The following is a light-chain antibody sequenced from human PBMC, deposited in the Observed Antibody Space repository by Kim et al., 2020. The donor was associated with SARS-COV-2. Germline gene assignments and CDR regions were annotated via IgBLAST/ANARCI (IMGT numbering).Light chain of an antibody. V-gene: IGLV4-69*01. Sequence: PVKLTCTLSSGNTNYAITWHQQQPEKGPRYLMKINSDGSHSKGDGIPDRFSGSSSGAERYLTISSLQSEDEADYYCQTWGTGTWVFGGGTKLTVL. CDR2: INSDGSH. CDR1: SGNTNYA. J-gene: IGLJ3*02. CDR3: QTWGTGTWV.